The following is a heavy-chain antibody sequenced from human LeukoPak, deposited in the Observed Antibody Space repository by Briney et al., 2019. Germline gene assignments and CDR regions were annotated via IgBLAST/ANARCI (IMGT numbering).Heavy chain of an antibody. CDR1: GFTFSSYW. V-gene: IGHV3-74*01. Sequence: GGSLRLSCAASGFTFSSYWMHWVRQAPWKGLVWVSRINSDGSSTSYADSVKGRFTISRDNAKNTLYLQMNSLRAEDTAVYYCARDRSIAVAGTLGYWGQGTLVTVSS. J-gene: IGHJ4*02. CDR3: ARDRSIAVAGTLGY. D-gene: IGHD6-19*01. CDR2: INSDGSST.